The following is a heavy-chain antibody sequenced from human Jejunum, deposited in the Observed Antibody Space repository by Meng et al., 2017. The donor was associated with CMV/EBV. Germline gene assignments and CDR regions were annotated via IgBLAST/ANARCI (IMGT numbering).Heavy chain of an antibody. D-gene: IGHD3-10*01. J-gene: IGHJ6*02. CDR2: IGASGVRT. Sequence: FSSYAMSWVRPAPGKGLEWGSSIGASGVRTYYADSVKSRFTISRDNSKNTLYLQINSLRAEDTAVYYCAKVLNPPRMRFSYYGMDVWGQGTTVTVSS. CDR1: FSSYA. CDR3: AKVLNPPRMRFSYYGMDV. V-gene: IGHV3-23*01.